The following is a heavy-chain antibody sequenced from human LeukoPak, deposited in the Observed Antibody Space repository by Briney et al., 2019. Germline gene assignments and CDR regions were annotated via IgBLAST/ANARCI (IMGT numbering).Heavy chain of an antibody. J-gene: IGHJ4*02. CDR1: GYSISSGYY. V-gene: IGHV4-38-2*02. D-gene: IGHD1-7*01. CDR2: IYHSGSI. CDR3: ASALEGTTVRFDY. Sequence: PSETLSLTCTVSGYSISSGYYWGWIRQPPGKGLEWIGNIYHSGSISYNPSLKSRVTISVDTSKNQFSLKLTSVTAADTAVYYCASALEGTTVRFDYWGQGTLVTVSS.